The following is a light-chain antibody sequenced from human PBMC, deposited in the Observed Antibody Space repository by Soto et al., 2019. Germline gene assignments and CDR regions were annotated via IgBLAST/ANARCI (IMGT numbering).Light chain of an antibody. CDR3: QQRINCPPTWT. J-gene: IGKJ1*01. CDR1: QSVSSY. V-gene: IGKV3-11*01. CDR2: DAS. Sequence: EIVLTQSPATLSLSPGERATLSCRASQSVSSYLAWYQQKPGQAPRLLIYDASNRATGIPARFSGSGSGTDFTLTISSLEPEDFSVYYCQQRINCPPTWTSGQWT.